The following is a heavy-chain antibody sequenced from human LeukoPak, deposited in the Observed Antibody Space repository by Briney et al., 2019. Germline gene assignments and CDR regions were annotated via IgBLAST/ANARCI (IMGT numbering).Heavy chain of an antibody. D-gene: IGHD3-22*01. J-gene: IGHJ4*02. V-gene: IGHV3-30*02. Sequence: PGGSLRLSCAASGFTFSSYAMHWVRQAPGKGLEWVAFIQYDGSEKHYGDSVKGRFTISRDNSKNTLYLQMNSLRAEDTAVYYCAKRTLVYDSSGYSHYWGQGTLVTVSS. CDR2: IQYDGSEK. CDR3: AKRTLVYDSSGYSHY. CDR1: GFTFSSYA.